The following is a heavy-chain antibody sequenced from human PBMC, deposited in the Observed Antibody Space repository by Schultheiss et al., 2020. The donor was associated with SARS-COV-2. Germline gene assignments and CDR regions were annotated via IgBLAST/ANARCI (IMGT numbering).Heavy chain of an antibody. D-gene: IGHD1-7*01. CDR2: IWYDGSNK. J-gene: IGHJ6*02. Sequence: GGSLRLSCAASGFTFSSYSMNWVRQAPGKGLEWVAVIWYDGSNKYYADSVKGRFTISRDNAKNSLYLQMNSLRAEDTAVYYCARDTYWNYGHYYYGMDVWGQGTTVTVAS. CDR3: ARDTYWNYGHYYYGMDV. CDR1: GFTFSSYS. V-gene: IGHV3-33*08.